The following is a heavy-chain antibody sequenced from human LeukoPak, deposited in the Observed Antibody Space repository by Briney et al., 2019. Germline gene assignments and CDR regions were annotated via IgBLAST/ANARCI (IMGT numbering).Heavy chain of an antibody. J-gene: IGHJ4*02. V-gene: IGHV3-23*01. CDR3: AKDLYGSGTNGYFDY. Sequence: GESLRLSCAASGFTFNGYAMSWVRRAPGKGLEWVSLITGSGSNTYYAGSVEGRFTISRDKSKNMLYLQMNSLRAEDTAVYYCAKDLYGSGTNGYFDYWGQGTLVIVSS. CDR2: ITGSGSNT. D-gene: IGHD3-10*01. CDR1: GFTFNGYA.